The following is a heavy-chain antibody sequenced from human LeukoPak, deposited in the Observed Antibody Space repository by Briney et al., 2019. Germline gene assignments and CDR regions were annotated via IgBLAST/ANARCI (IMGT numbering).Heavy chain of an antibody. CDR3: ATTTGYSSSWLDY. J-gene: IGHJ4*02. V-gene: IGHV1-24*01. CDR1: GYTFTELS. D-gene: IGHD6-13*01. Sequence: ASVEVSCKVSGYTFTELSMHWVRQAPGKGLEWMGGFDPEDGETIYAQKFKGRVTMTEDTSTDTAYMELSSLRSEDTAVYYCATTTGYSSSWLDYWGQGTLVTVSS. CDR2: FDPEDGET.